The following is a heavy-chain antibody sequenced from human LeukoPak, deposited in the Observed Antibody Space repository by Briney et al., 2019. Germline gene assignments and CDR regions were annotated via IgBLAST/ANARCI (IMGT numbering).Heavy chain of an antibody. Sequence: PGGSLRLSCAASGFTFSSYWMSWVRQAPGKGLEWVGRTRNKANSYTTEYAASVKGRFTISRDDSKNSLYLQMNSLKTEDTAVYYCARGQGGDFDYWGQGTLVTVSS. V-gene: IGHV3-72*01. J-gene: IGHJ4*02. CDR1: GFTFSSYW. CDR2: TRNKANSYTT. CDR3: ARGQGGDFDY. D-gene: IGHD1-26*01.